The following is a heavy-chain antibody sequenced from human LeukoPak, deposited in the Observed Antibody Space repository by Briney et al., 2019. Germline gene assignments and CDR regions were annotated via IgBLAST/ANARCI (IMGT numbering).Heavy chain of an antibody. CDR2: TYYRSKWYN. D-gene: IGHD3-16*01. J-gene: IGHJ6*03. Sequence: SQTLSLTCAISGDSVSSNSAAWNWIRQSPSRGLEWLGRTYYRSKWYNDYAVSVKSRITINPDTSKNQFSLQLNSVTPEDTAVYYCARGPGGEGYPYYYYYYMDVWGKGTTVTVSS. CDR3: ARGPGGEGYPYYYYYYMDV. CDR1: GDSVSSNSAA. V-gene: IGHV6-1*01.